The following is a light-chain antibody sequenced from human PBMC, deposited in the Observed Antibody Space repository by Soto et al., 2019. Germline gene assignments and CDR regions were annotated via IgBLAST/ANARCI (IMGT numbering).Light chain of an antibody. Sequence: QSVLTQPRSVSGSPGQSVTISCTGTSSDVGGYNYVSWYQQHPGKAPKFMIFDVNERPSGVPDRFSGSKSGNTASLTISGFQAEDEADYYCCSYAGSYSWVFGGGTKLTVL. CDR1: SSDVGGYNY. CDR3: CSYAGSYSWV. J-gene: IGLJ3*02. V-gene: IGLV2-11*01. CDR2: DVN.